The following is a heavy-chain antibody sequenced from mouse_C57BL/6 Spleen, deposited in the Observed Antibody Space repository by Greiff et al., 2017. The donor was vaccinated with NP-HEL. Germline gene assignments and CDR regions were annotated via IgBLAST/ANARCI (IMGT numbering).Heavy chain of an antibody. D-gene: IGHD2-4*01. V-gene: IGHV5-17*01. Sequence: EVQVVESGGGLVKPGGSLKLSCAASGFTFSDYGMHWVRQAPEKGLEWVAYISSGSSTIYYADTVKGRFTISRDNAKNTLFLQMTSLRSEDTAMYYCARGRLRQGAWFAYWGQGTLVTVSA. CDR2: ISSGSSTI. J-gene: IGHJ3*01. CDR1: GFTFSDYG. CDR3: ARGRLRQGAWFAY.